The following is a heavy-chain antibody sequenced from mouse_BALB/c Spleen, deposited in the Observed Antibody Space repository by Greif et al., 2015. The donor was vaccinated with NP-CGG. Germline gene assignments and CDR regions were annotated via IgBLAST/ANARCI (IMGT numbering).Heavy chain of an antibody. J-gene: IGHJ4*01. V-gene: IGHV1-7*01. CDR2: INPSTGYT. Sequence: QVQLQQSGAELAKPGASVKMSCKASGYTFTSYWMHWVKQRPGQGLEWIGYINPSTGYTEYNQKFKDKATLTADKSSSTAYMQLSSLTSEDSAVYYSRLRLYAMDYWGQGTSVTVSS. CDR1: GYTFTSYW. CDR3: RLRLYAMDY.